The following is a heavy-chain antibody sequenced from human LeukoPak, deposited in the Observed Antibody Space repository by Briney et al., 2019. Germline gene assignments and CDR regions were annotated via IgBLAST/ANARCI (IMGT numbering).Heavy chain of an antibody. D-gene: IGHD3-22*01. CDR1: GGSISSGDYY. CDR2: TYYSGST. J-gene: IGHJ4*02. Sequence: SETLSLTCTVSGGSISSGDYYWSWIRQPPGKGLEWLGYTYYSGSTYYNPSLKSRVTISVDTSKNQFSLKLSSVTAADTAVYYCARYYSSGYSFDYWGQGTLVTVSS. V-gene: IGHV4-30-4*01. CDR3: ARYYSSGYSFDY.